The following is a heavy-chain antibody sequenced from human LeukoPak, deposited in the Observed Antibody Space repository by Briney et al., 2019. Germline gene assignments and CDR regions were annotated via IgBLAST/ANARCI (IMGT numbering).Heavy chain of an antibody. V-gene: IGHV1-24*01. D-gene: IGHD6-19*01. CDR2: FDPEDGET. Sequence: ASVKVSCKVSGYTLTELSMHWVRQAPGKGLEWMGGFDPEDGETIYAQKFQGRVTMTEDTSTDTAYMELSSLRDEDTAVYYCAKGPLIEVAGTTWEYWGQGTLVTVSS. CDR1: GYTLTELS. J-gene: IGHJ4*02. CDR3: AKGPLIEVAGTTWEY.